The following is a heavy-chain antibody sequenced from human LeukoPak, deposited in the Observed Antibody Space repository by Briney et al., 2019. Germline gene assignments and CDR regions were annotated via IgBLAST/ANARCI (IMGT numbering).Heavy chain of an antibody. CDR2: ISTSSSYI. J-gene: IGHJ4*01. Sequence: PGGSLRLSCAASGFTFSSFSMNWVRQAPGQGLEWVSSISTSSSYIYYADSVKGRFTISRDNAKNSLYLQMNSLRAEDTAVYYCARGRFHLDSSVYSSFYHWGHGTLVTVSS. V-gene: IGHV3-21*01. CDR1: GFTFSSFS. D-gene: IGHD3-22*01. CDR3: ARGRFHLDSSVYSSFYH.